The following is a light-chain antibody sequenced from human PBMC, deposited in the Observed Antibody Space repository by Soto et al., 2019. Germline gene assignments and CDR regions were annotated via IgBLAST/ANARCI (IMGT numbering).Light chain of an antibody. CDR3: LQHYNFPLT. Sequence: AIQMTQSPSSVSASLGDRVTITCRASQDIGNDLAWYQQRPGQAPKLLIYASSSLQSGLPSRFSGGGSGTDFTLTINNLQPGDIATYYCLQHYNFPLTFGGGTKVEIK. V-gene: IGKV1-6*01. J-gene: IGKJ4*01. CDR2: ASS. CDR1: QDIGND.